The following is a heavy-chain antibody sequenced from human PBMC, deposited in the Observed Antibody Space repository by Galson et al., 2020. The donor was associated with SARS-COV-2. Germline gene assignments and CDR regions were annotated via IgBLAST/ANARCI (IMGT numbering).Heavy chain of an antibody. J-gene: IGHJ2*01. Sequence: SETLSLNCPVSRYSVSTPNYWGWSRQPPGRGPEWIGRVYPSGTAYSNTSLKPRVTIPVDTSKKQRSLRPDSVTAADTALYYCARPGVNMIVLVTVPGWYFDLWGRGTLGTVAS. D-gene: IGHD3-22*01. CDR3: ARPGVNMIVLVTVPGWYFDL. CDR2: VYPSGTA. CDR1: RYSVSTPNY. V-gene: IGHV4-38-2*01.